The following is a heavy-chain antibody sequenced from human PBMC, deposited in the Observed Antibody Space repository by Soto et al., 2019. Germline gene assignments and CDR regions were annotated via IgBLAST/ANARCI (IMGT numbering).Heavy chain of an antibody. CDR3: ARGEGYCSGGTCYRWFDP. J-gene: IGHJ5*02. CDR2: INAGNGNT. Sequence: QVQLVQSGAGVKKPGASVKVSCKASGYTFTKYALHWVRQAPGQRLEWMGWINAGNGNTKYSQKFQGRVTITRDTSASTSYMQLSSLRSEDTAVYYCARGEGYCSGGTCYRWFDPWGQGTLVTVSS. D-gene: IGHD2-15*01. V-gene: IGHV1-3*01. CDR1: GYTFTKYA.